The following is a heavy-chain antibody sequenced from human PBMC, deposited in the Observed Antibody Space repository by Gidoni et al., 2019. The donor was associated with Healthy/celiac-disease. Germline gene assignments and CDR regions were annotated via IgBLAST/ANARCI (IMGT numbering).Heavy chain of an antibody. Sequence: EVQLVESGGGLVKPGGSLRLSCAASGFTFSSYSMNWVRKAPGKGLEWVSSISSSSSYIYYADSVKGRFTISRDNAKNSLYLQMNSMRAEDTAVYYCARDVGVLRFLEWFLAHDAFDIWGQGTMVTVSS. V-gene: IGHV3-21*01. D-gene: IGHD3-3*01. CDR1: GFTFSSYS. J-gene: IGHJ3*02. CDR3: ARDVGVLRFLEWFLAHDAFDI. CDR2: ISSSSSYI.